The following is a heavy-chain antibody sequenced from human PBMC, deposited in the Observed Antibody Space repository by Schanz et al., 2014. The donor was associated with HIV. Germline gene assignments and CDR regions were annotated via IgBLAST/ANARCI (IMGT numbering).Heavy chain of an antibody. CDR3: ARGPINTILLPAWFDP. Sequence: QVQLQQWGAGLLKPSETLSLTCAVYGSSVTYFYWTWIRQSPGKGLEWLGQINHRESTNYNPSLKSRVTISVDTSKNQFSLKLSSVTAADTAVYYCARGPINTILLPAWFDPWGQGTLVTVSS. D-gene: IGHD3-3*01. CDR2: INHREST. J-gene: IGHJ5*02. CDR1: GSSVTYFY. V-gene: IGHV4-34*02.